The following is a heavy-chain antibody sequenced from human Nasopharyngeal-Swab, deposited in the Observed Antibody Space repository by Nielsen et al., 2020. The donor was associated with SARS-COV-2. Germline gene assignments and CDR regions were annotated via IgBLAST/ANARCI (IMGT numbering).Heavy chain of an antibody. D-gene: IGHD2-15*01. V-gene: IGHV3-9*01. CDR2: ISWDSGNI. Sequence: SLKISCAASGFTFDDYAIHWVRQAPGRGLEWVSGISWDSGNIGYADSVKGRFTISRDNAKNSLYLQMNSLRAEDTALYYCAKDNLLRALDLWGQGTMVTVSS. CDR1: GFTFDDYA. J-gene: IGHJ3*01. CDR3: AKDNLLRALDL.